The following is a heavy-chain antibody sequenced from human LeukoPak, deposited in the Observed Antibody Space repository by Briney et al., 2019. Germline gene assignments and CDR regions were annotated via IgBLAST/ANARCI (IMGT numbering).Heavy chain of an antibody. Sequence: PGGSLRLSCAASRFTFSSYWMSWVRQAPGKGLEWVANIKQDGSEKYYVDSVKGRFTFSRDNAKNSLYLQMNSLRAEDTAVYYCGRDQVGDYGGFDYWGQGTLVTVSS. J-gene: IGHJ4*02. V-gene: IGHV3-7*01. CDR2: IKQDGSEK. CDR3: GRDQVGDYGGFDY. D-gene: IGHD4-23*01. CDR1: RFTFSSYW.